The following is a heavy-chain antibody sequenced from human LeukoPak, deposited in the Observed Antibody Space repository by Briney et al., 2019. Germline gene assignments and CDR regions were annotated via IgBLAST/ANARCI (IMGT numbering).Heavy chain of an antibody. CDR2: IFSSGTT. J-gene: IGHJ4*02. CDR3: ARRNSGWPFDW. D-gene: IGHD6-19*01. Sequence: SETLSLTCSVSGGSISSSSHYWGWIRQPPGKGLEWIGHIFSSGTTCYNPSLQSRVTISADTSKNQFSLKVNSVSAADTAVYYCARRNSGWPFDWWGPGSLVTVSS. CDR1: GGSISSSSHY. V-gene: IGHV4-39*01.